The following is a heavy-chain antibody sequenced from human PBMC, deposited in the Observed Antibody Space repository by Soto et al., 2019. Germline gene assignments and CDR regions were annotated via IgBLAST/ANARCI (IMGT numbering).Heavy chain of an antibody. CDR1: GYTFTNYY. V-gene: IGHV1-46*01. Sequence: ASVKVSCKTSGYTFTNYYMQWVRQAPGQGLEWMGIINPSGGSTSYAQKFRGRVTMTRDTSTSTFYMELSSLSSEDTAVYYCARESFPTYYYYGMDFWGQGTTVTVSS. J-gene: IGHJ6*02. D-gene: IGHD2-21*01. CDR3: ARESFPTYYYYGMDF. CDR2: INPSGGST.